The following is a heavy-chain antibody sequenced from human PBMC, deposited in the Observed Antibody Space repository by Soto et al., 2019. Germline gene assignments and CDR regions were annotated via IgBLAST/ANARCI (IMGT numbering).Heavy chain of an antibody. D-gene: IGHD5-18*01. V-gene: IGHV4-59*01. CDR1: GGSIIGYY. CDR3: AREVSSYGSTYFDH. Sequence: PSETLSLTCSVSGGSIIGYYWTCIRHPPGKGLEWLVYIYYTGSTKYNPSLKSRVTISADTSNNQLFLKLSSATAADTAVYYCAREVSSYGSTYFDHWGQGTLVTVS. J-gene: IGHJ4*02. CDR2: IYYTGST.